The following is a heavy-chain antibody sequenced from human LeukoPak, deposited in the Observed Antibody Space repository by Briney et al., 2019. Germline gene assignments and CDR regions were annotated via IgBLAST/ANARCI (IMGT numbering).Heavy chain of an antibody. J-gene: IGHJ6*02. D-gene: IGHD3-3*01. CDR3: ARGLTYYDFWSGYRDYYYYGMDV. CDR2: INHSGST. Sequence: SETLSLTCAVYGGSFSGYYWSWIRQLPGKGLEWIGEINHSGSTNYNPSLTSRVTISVDTSKNQFSLKLSSVTAADTAVYYCARGLTYYDFWSGYRDYYYYGMDVWGQGTTVTVSS. CDR1: GGSFSGYY. V-gene: IGHV4-34*01.